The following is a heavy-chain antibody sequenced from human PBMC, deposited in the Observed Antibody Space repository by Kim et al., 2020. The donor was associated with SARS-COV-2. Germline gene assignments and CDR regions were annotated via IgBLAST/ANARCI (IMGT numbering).Heavy chain of an antibody. CDR1: GGSISYFY. J-gene: IGHJ6*02. D-gene: IGHD3-10*01. Sequence: SETLSLTCSVSGGSISYFYWGWMRQPPGRGLEWIGYIFYSGSGSPKYNPSLNNRVTISVDRSKNQFSLKLNSVTPADTAVYYCAREGIMVRGVSSHYYGMDVWCQGTTVTVSS. V-gene: IGHV4-59*01. CDR2: IFYSGSGSP. CDR3: AREGIMVRGVSSHYYGMDV.